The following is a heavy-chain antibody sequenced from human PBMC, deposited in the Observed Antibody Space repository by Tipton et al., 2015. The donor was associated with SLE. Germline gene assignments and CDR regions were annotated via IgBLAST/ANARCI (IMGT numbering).Heavy chain of an antibody. CDR3: VRERKYVVRFRELVAPDL. CDR2: INHTGGT. Sequence: LSLTCAVYGGSFSDYYWSWIRQTPGEGLEWIGEINHTGGTNYNPSLESRVTMSVDNSKNQFSLKLSSVTAADTAMYYCVRERKYVVRFRELVAPDLWGQGTAITVSS. D-gene: IGHD1-26*01. V-gene: IGHV4-34*01. CDR1: GGSFSDYY. J-gene: IGHJ3*01.